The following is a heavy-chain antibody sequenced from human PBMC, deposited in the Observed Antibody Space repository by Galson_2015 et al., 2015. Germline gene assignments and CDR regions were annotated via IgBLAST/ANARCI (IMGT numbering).Heavy chain of an antibody. Sequence: SLRLSCAASGFTFSSYAMSWVRQAPGKGLEWVSAISGSGGSTYYADSVKGRFTISRDNSKNTLYLQMNSLRAEDTAVYYCAKDPRVRYNWNDLTGTLFPDYWGQGTLVTASS. CDR2: ISGSGGST. CDR1: GFTFSSYA. CDR3: AKDPRVRYNWNDLTGTLFPDY. J-gene: IGHJ4*02. D-gene: IGHD1-1*01. V-gene: IGHV3-23*01.